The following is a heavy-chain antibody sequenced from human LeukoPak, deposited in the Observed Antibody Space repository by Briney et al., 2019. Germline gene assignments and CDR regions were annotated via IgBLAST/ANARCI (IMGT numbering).Heavy chain of an antibody. CDR1: GFTFSSYA. D-gene: IGHD3-22*01. V-gene: IGHV3-30*04. J-gene: IGHJ4*02. CDR3: HRSQTFDSSGYEDY. CDR2: ISYDGSNK. Sequence: GGSLRLSCAASGFTFSSYAMHWVRQAPGKGLEWVAVISYDGSNKYYADSVKGRFTISRDNSKNTLYLQMNSLRAEDTAMYYCHRSQTFDSSGYEDYWGQGTLVTVSS.